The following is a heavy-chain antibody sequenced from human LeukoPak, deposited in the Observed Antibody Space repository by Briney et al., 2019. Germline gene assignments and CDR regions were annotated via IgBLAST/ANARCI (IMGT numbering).Heavy chain of an antibody. CDR3: ARDHTAAGSIFDY. D-gene: IGHD5-18*01. J-gene: IGHJ4*02. CDR1: GFTLSSHW. V-gene: IGHV3-7*01. Sequence: GGSLRLSCAASGFTLSSHWMSWVRQAPGKGLEWVANINQDGSEKYYVDSVKGRFIISRDNAKNSLHLQMNSLRAEDTAVYYCARDHTAAGSIFDYWGQGALVTVSS. CDR2: INQDGSEK.